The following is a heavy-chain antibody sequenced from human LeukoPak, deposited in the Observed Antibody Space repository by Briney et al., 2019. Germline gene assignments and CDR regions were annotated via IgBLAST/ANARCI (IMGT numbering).Heavy chain of an antibody. CDR2: ISSSGRTI. J-gene: IGHJ4*02. CDR1: GFTFDDYG. D-gene: IGHD2-2*01. V-gene: IGHV3-11*04. Sequence: GGSLRLSCAASGFTFDDYGMSWVRQAPGKGLEWVSYISSSGRTIYDADSVKGRFTISRDNAKNSLYLQMNSLKAEDTAVYYCARYYCSVTSCYGRYFDSWGQGILVTVSS. CDR3: ARYYCSVTSCYGRYFDS.